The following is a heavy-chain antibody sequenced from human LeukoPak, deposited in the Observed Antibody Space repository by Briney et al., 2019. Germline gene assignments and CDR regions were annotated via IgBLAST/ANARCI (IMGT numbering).Heavy chain of an antibody. CDR1: GGTLSSHA. V-gene: IGHV1-69*13. J-gene: IGHJ4*02. Sequence: SVKVSCTASGGTLSSHAISWVRQAPGQGLEWMGGIIPIFGTTNYAQKFQGRVTISADESTNTAYMGLSSLRSEDTAVYYCARDLVPYGSGNSMGDWGQGTLVTVSS. CDR2: IIPIFGTT. D-gene: IGHD3-10*01. CDR3: ARDLVPYGSGNSMGD.